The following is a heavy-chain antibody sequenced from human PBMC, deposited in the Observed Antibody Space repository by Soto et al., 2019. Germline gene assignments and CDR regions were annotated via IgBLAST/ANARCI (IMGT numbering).Heavy chain of an antibody. CDR3: ARVRGYSGSGTFDY. CDR1: GGSISSGDYY. Sequence: QVQLQESGPGLVKPSQTRSLTCTVSGGSISSGDYYWNWIRQPPGKGLEWIGFISYSGSSYYNPSLESRVAISVDTSKNQFSLKLSSETAADTAVYYCARVRGYSGSGTFDYWGQGTLVTVSS. J-gene: IGHJ4*02. CDR2: ISYSGSS. D-gene: IGHD3-10*01. V-gene: IGHV4-30-4*01.